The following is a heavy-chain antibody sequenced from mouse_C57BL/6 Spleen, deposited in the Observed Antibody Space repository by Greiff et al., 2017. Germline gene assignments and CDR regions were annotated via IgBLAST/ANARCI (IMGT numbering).Heavy chain of an antibody. V-gene: IGHV5-9-1*02. CDR2: ISSGGDYI. CDR1: GFTFSSYA. Sequence: EVHLVESGEGLVKPGGSLKLSCAASGFTFSSYAMSLVRQTPEKRLEWVAYISSGGDYIYYADTVKGRFTISRANARNTLYLQMSSLKSEDTAMDYCTREGGRGNFDDWGQGTTLTVSS. CDR3: TREGGRGNFDD. J-gene: IGHJ2*01.